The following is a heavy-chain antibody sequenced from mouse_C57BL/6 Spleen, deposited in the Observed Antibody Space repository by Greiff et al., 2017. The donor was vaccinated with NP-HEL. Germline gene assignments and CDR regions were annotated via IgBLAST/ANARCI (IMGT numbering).Heavy chain of an antibody. Sequence: QVQLQQPGAELVRPGTSVKLSCKASGYTFTSYWMHWVKQRPGQGLEWIGVIDPSDSYTNYNQKFKGKATLTVDTSSSTAYMQLSSLTSEDSAVYYCARPKGMTTVVAYYFDYWGQGTTLTVSS. J-gene: IGHJ2*01. CDR3: ARPKGMTTVVAYYFDY. CDR2: IDPSDSYT. CDR1: GYTFTSYW. D-gene: IGHD1-1*01. V-gene: IGHV1-59*01.